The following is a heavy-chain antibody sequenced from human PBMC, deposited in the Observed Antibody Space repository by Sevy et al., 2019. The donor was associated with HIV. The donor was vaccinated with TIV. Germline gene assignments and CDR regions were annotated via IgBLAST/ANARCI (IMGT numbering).Heavy chain of an antibody. Sequence: GSLRLSCAASGFTFSSYVMHWVRQAPGKGLEWVALIWDDGSDKYYADSVKGRFTISRDNSKNMLYLQMNSLRPEDTAVYYCARDLVGATSDWGQRTLVTVSS. V-gene: IGHV3-30*04. CDR1: GFTFSSYV. CDR2: IWDDGSDK. J-gene: IGHJ4*02. D-gene: IGHD1-26*01. CDR3: ARDLVGATSD.